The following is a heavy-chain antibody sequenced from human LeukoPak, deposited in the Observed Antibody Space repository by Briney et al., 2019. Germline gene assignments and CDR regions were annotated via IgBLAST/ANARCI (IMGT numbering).Heavy chain of an antibody. CDR3: ARVLYNSLTNYYPHAFDI. J-gene: IGHJ3*02. CDR2: IYSGGST. Sequence: GGSLRLSCAASGFTVSDTYMTWVRQAPGKGLEWVSIIYSGGSTYYADSVEGRFTISRDTSKNTLYLQMNFLRAEDTAVYFCARVLYNSLTNYYPHAFDIWGQGTMVTVSS. D-gene: IGHD3-9*01. V-gene: IGHV3-53*01. CDR1: GFTVSDTY.